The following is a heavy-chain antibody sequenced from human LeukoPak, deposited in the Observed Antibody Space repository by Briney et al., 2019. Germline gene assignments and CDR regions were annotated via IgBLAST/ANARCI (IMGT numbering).Heavy chain of an antibody. J-gene: IGHJ6*03. Sequence: PGGSLRLSCAASGFTVSSNYMSWVRQAPGKGLEWVSVIYTGVSTYYADSVKGRFAISRDNSKNTLYLQMNSLSAADTAVYYCARVRPHPIIDVWGKGTTVTVSS. D-gene: IGHD6-6*01. CDR2: IYTGVST. V-gene: IGHV3-53*01. CDR3: ARVRPHPIIDV. CDR1: GFTVSSNY.